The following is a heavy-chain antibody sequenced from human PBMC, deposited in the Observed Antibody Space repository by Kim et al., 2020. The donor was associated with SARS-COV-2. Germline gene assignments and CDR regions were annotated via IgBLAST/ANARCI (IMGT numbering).Heavy chain of an antibody. CDR3: ARAPSGSYSDY. CDR1: GGSISSGGYY. D-gene: IGHD1-26*01. J-gene: IGHJ4*02. V-gene: IGHV4-31*03. Sequence: SETLSLTCTVSGGSISSGGYYWSWIRQHPGKGLEWIGYIYYSGSTYYNPSLKSRVTISVDTSKNQFSLKLSSVTAAETAVYYCARAPSGSYSDYWGQDTLVTVSS. CDR2: IYYSGST.